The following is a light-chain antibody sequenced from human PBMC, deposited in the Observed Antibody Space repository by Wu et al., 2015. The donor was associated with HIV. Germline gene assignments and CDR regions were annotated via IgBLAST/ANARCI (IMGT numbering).Light chain of an antibody. J-gene: IGKJ2*03. CDR2: AAF. CDR1: QIIDNY. V-gene: IGKV1-39*01. Sequence: VGDRVTITCRASQIIDNYLNWYQQKPGKAPKLLIYAAFNLQSGVPSRFSGSGSGTDFTLTISRLEPEDFAVYYCQQYDRSPPFYSFGQGT. CDR3: QQYDRSPPFYS.